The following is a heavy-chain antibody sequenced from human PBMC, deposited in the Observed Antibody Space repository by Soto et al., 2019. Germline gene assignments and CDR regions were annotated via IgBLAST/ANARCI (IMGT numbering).Heavy chain of an antibody. CDR3: ARGGWNYKFGHYFDD. J-gene: IGHJ4*02. D-gene: IGHD1-7*01. Sequence: PGESLKISCKGSGYRFTNYWIGWVRQTPGKGLEWMGIIYPGDSDTTYSPSFQGQVTISADKSISTAYLQWSSLKASDTAMYYCARGGWNYKFGHYFDDWGQGTPVTVSS. CDR1: GYRFTNYW. CDR2: IYPGDSDT. V-gene: IGHV5-51*01.